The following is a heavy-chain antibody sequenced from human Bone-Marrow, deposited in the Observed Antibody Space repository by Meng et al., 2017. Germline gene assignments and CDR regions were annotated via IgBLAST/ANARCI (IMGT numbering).Heavy chain of an antibody. J-gene: IGHJ4*02. V-gene: IGHV1-2*06. CDR1: GSTFTGAY. CDR2: IHPNSGGT. D-gene: IGHD1-26*01. Sequence: QVRLGQSGAEVRKPGASLEVSCNASGSTFTGAYMHWVRQAPGQGLEWMGRIHPNSGGTNYAQKFQGRVTMTRDTSISTAYMELSRLRSDDTAVYYCARGVVGAPCDWGQGTLVTVSS. CDR3: ARGVVGAPCD.